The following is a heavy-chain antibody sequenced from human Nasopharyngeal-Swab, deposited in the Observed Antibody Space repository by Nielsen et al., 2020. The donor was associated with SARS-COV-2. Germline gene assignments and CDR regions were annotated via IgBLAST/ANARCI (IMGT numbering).Heavy chain of an antibody. Sequence: SETLSLTCTVSGFSVSSDGYFWTWIRQPPGKELQWIGNIYNNGDTNYNPSPKSRVIISLDKSKNQFSLNLSSVTAADTAVYYCARDSCSSTSCYFGTASNYYYYMDVWGKGTTVTVSS. V-gene: IGHV4-61*08. J-gene: IGHJ6*03. CDR2: IYNNGDT. D-gene: IGHD2-2*01. CDR1: GFSVSSDGYF. CDR3: ARDSCSSTSCYFGTASNYYYYMDV.